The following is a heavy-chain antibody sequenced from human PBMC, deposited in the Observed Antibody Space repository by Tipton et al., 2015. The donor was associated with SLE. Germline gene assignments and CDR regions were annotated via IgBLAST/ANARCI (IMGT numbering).Heavy chain of an antibody. D-gene: IGHD7-27*01. V-gene: IGHV1-69*01. CDR1: GGTFSSYA. CDR2: IIPIFGTA. Sequence: QSGPEVKKPGSSVKASCKASGGTFSSYAISWVRQAPGQGLEWMGGIIPIFGTANYAQKFQGRVTITADESTSTAYMELSSLRPEDTAVYYCASTPLGAYYFDYWGQGTLVTVSS. CDR3: ASTPLGAYYFDY. J-gene: IGHJ4*02.